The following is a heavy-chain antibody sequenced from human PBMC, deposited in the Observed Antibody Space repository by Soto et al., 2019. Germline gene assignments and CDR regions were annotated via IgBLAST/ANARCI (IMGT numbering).Heavy chain of an antibody. J-gene: IGHJ4*02. Sequence: ASVKVSCKASGYTFTSYGISWVRQAPGQGLEWMGWISAYNGNTNYAQKLQGRVTMTTDTSTSTAYMELRSLRSDDTAVYYCARDDYDILTGSRRPFDYWGQGTLVTVSS. V-gene: IGHV1-18*01. D-gene: IGHD3-9*01. CDR2: ISAYNGNT. CDR3: ARDDYDILTGSRRPFDY. CDR1: GYTFTSYG.